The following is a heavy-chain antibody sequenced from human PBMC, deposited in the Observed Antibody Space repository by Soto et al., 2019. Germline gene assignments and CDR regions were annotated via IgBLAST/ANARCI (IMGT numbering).Heavy chain of an antibody. CDR3: AKVTSGFWSGYYMAYFDD. CDR1: GFTFSSYA. D-gene: IGHD3-3*01. V-gene: IGHV3-23*01. J-gene: IGHJ4*01. Sequence: PVGSLGLSCAASGFTFSSYAMSWVRQAPGKGLEWVSVISSAGNTYYADSVKGRFSISRDISKSTLYLQMNSLRAEDTAEYYCAKVTSGFWSGYYMAYFDDWGQGTLVTVYS. CDR2: ISSAGNT.